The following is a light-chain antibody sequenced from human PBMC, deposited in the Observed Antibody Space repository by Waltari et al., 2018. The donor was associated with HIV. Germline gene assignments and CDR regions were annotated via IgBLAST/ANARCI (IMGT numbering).Light chain of an antibody. Sequence: QSTLTQPASVSGSPGQSITISCPGSTSDFGLYNFISWYQIHPDGVPKVIIYVVFSRHSGISSRFSGSRSANTASLTISWLQTEDEADYYCASFTSHYTVIFGGGTKVTVL. CDR2: VVF. CDR1: TSDFGLYNF. CDR3: ASFTSHYTVI. J-gene: IGLJ2*01. V-gene: IGLV2-14*01.